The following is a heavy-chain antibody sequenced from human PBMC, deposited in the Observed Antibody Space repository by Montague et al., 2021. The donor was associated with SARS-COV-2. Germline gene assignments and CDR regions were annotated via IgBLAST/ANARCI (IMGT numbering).Heavy chain of an antibody. CDR1: DVSLSSSTW. D-gene: IGHD3/OR15-3a*01. J-gene: IGHJ4*02. CDR2: TYLSGFT. Sequence: SETLSLICVVSDVSLSSSTWWSWVRQSPGKGLEWVGETYLSGFTQYNPSVKSRVTISLDDSRSQFSLRLTSVTAADTAVYFCARGGLGNRGFDYWGQGALVTVSS. V-gene: IGHV4-4*02. CDR3: ARGGLGNRGFDY.